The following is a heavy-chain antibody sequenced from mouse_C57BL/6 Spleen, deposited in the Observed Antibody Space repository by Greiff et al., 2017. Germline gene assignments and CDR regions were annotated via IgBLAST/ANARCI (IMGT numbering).Heavy chain of an antibody. V-gene: IGHV1-42*01. CDR3: ARGGANWDACDY. CDR2: INPSTGGT. Sequence: EVVLVESGPELVKPGASVKISCKASGYSFTGYYMNWVKQSPEKSLEWIGEINPSTGGTTYNQKFKAKATLTVDKSSSTAYMQLKSLTSEDSAVYYCARGGANWDACDYWGQGTTLTVSS. J-gene: IGHJ2*01. D-gene: IGHD4-1*01. CDR1: GYSFTGYY.